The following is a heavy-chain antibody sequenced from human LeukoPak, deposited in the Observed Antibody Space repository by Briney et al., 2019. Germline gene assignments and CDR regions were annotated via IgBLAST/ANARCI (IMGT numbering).Heavy chain of an antibody. D-gene: IGHD3-16*02. Sequence: GGSLRLSCAASGFTFSSYAMSWVRQAPGKGLEWVSAISGSGGSTYYADSVKGRFTISRDNAKNSLYLQMNSLRAEDTAVYYCARNNVIYGAVQPFDYWGQGTLVTVSS. CDR2: ISGSGGST. CDR1: GFTFSSYA. V-gene: IGHV3-23*01. CDR3: ARNNVIYGAVQPFDY. J-gene: IGHJ4*02.